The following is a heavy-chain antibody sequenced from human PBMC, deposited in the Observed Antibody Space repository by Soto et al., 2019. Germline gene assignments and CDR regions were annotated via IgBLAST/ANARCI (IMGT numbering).Heavy chain of an antibody. D-gene: IGHD3-3*01. V-gene: IGHV3-30-3*01. CDR1: GFTFSSYW. CDR3: ARAHAFWSGYVPFDYYYGMDV. CDR2: ISYDGSNK. J-gene: IGHJ6*02. Sequence: AGGSLRLSCAASGFTFSSYWTHWVRQAPGKGLVWVAVISYDGSNKYYADSVKGRFTISRDNSKNTLYLQMNSLRAEDTAVYYCARAHAFWSGYVPFDYYYGMDVWGQGTTVTVS.